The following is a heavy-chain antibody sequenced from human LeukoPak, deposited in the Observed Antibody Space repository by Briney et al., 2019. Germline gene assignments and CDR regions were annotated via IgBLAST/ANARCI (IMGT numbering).Heavy chain of an antibody. Sequence: SETLSLTCTVSGGSISSYYWSWIRQPPGKGLEWIGYIYSSGSTNYNSSLKSRVTIPVDTSKNQFSLKLTSVTAADTAVYYCARDLNRYGMDVWGQGTTVTVSS. CDR1: GGSISSYY. J-gene: IGHJ6*02. V-gene: IGHV4-59*01. CDR3: ARDLNRYGMDV. D-gene: IGHD2/OR15-2a*01. CDR2: IYSSGST.